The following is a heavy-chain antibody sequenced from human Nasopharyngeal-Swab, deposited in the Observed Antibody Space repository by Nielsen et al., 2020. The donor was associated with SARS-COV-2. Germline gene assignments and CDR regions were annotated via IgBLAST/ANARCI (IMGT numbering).Heavy chain of an antibody. CDR1: GFTFSSYD. CDR3: ARDRVDSSSWGYYYYGMDA. CDR2: IGTAGDT. Sequence: GESLKISCAASGFTFSSYDMHWVRQATGKGLEWVSAIGTAGDTYYPGSVKGRFTISRENAKNSLYLQMNSLRAGDTAVYYCARDRVDSSSWGYYYYGMDAWGQGTTVTVSS. J-gene: IGHJ6*02. D-gene: IGHD6-13*01. V-gene: IGHV3-13*01.